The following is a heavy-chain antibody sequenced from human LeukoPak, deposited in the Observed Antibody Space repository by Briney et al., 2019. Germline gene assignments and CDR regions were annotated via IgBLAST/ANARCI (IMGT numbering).Heavy chain of an antibody. CDR3: ARTSGYYSMGGNYFDN. V-gene: IGHV3-48*01. CDR1: GXTFSNYH. CDR2: ISSSGATI. J-gene: IGHJ4*02. D-gene: IGHD3-22*01. Sequence: PGGSLRLSWAASGXTFSNYHMTWVRQAPGKGLESVSYISSSGATIYYADSVKGRFTISRDNSKNTVYLQMNSLRAEDTAVYYCARTSGYYSMGGNYFDNWGQGTLVTVSS.